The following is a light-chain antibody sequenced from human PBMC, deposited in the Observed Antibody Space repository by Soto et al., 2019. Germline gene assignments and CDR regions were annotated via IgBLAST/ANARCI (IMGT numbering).Light chain of an antibody. CDR1: HNNEYY. CDR3: QHYHYSWT. Sequence: DIVMTQSPYSLAVSLGERATINCKSSHNNEYYLAGYQQEAGQPPKMLIGLASTRASGVPDRFSGSGSGTDFTLTISSLRAEYVAVYYCQHYHYSWTFGQGTQVEIK. CDR2: LAS. J-gene: IGKJ1*01. V-gene: IGKV4-1*01.